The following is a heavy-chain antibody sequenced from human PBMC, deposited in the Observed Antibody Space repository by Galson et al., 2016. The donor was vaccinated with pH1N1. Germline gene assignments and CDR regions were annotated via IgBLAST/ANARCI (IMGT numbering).Heavy chain of an antibody. D-gene: IGHD3-22*01. CDR2: SGFEGADA. Sequence: SLRLSCAVSGFTFDYYAMHWVRQSPGKGLEWVAVSGFEGADARYAESVKGRFTISRGKSKNTLYLQMSRLRLEDTAIYYCAKDSSVGDSGGYIDVWGQGTLVTVS. J-gene: IGHJ4*02. V-gene: IGHV3-33*03. CDR3: AKDSSVGDSGGYIDV. CDR1: GFTFDYYA.